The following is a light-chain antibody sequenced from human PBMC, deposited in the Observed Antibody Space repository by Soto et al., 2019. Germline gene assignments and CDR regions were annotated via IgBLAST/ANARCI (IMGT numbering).Light chain of an antibody. J-gene: IGKJ1*01. CDR3: QQCDDWPRT. Sequence: EIVMTQSPATLSVSPGERATLSCRASQSVGNNVAWYQQKPGQTPRLLIHGASTRAAGIPARFSGSGSGTEFTLTISSLQSEDFAVYYCQQCDDWPRTFGQGTKV. V-gene: IGKV3-15*01. CDR1: QSVGNN. CDR2: GAS.